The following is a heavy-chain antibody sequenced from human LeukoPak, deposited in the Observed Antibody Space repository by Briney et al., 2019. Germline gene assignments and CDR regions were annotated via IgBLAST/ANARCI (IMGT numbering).Heavy chain of an antibody. V-gene: IGHV3-9*01. J-gene: IGHJ4*02. CDR3: AKDRSYYDSSGYLDY. D-gene: IGHD3-22*01. Sequence: GGSLRLSCAASGFTFDDYAMHWVRQAPGKGLERVSGISWNSGSIGYADSVKGRFTISRDNAKNSLYLQMNSLRAEDTALYYCAKDRSYYDSSGYLDYWGQGTLVTVSS. CDR2: ISWNSGSI. CDR1: GFTFDDYA.